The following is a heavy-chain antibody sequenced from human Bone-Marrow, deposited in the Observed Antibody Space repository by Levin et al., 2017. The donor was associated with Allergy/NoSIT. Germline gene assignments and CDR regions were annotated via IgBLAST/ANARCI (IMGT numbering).Heavy chain of an antibody. V-gene: IGHV3-13*01. CDR3: ARGPWFDP. CDR1: GFTFSRFD. J-gene: IGHJ5*02. CDR2: IGTSDDT. Sequence: PGGSLRLSFAASGFTFSRFDIHWLRQPTGKGLEWVSAIGTSDDTYYAGSVKGRFSISRDDAKNSLYLQMNSLRVEDTAVYYCARGPWFDPWGQGTLVTVSS.